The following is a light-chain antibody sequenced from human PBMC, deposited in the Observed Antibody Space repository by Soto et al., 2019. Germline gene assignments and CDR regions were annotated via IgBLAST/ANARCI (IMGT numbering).Light chain of an antibody. CDR2: SNN. J-gene: IGLJ3*02. CDR3: ETWDDSLNGPV. CDR1: SSNMGSNT. Sequence: QSVLTQPPSASGTPGQRVTISCSGSSSNMGSNTVNWYQQLPGTAPKLLVYSNNQRPSGVPDRFSGSKSGTSASLAISGLQSEDEADYYCETWDDSLNGPVFGGGTKVTVL. V-gene: IGLV1-44*01.